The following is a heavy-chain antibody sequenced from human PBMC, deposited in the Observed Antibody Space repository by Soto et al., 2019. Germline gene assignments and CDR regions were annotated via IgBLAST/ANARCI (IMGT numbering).Heavy chain of an antibody. Sequence: QVHLVQSGAEVKKPGASVKVSCQASGYAFTTYGITWVRQAPGQGLEWMGWISAHNSNTNYAQKLQGRVTVTRDTSTSTAYMELRCLSSVDTAVYYCSRARYGDYWGQGALVTVSS. CDR3: SRARYGDY. J-gene: IGHJ4*02. CDR1: GYAFTTYG. V-gene: IGHV1-18*01. CDR2: ISAHNSNT. D-gene: IGHD1-1*01.